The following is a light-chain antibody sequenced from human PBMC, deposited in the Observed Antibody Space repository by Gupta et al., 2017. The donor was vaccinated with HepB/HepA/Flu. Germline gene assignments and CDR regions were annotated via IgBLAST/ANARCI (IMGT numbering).Light chain of an antibody. CDR1: SSDIGAYNH. CDR2: DVI. J-gene: IGLJ2*01. CDR3: SSLTTKNTLL. Sequence: QSALTQPASVSCSLGQSITTICTGTSSDIGAYNHVSWYQQHPGKAPKLMIYDVINRPSGVPNRFSGSKSGNTASLTISGLQAEDEADYYCSSLTTKNTLLFGGGTKLTVL. V-gene: IGLV2-14*03.